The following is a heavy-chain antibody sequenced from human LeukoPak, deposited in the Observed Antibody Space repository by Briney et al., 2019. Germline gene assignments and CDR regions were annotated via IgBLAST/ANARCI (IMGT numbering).Heavy chain of an antibody. Sequence: GGSLRLSCEASEISFSTYAMSWVRRAPGRGLEWVAGISARAGSAYYRDSLKGRLTISRDNSKNTLYLQMNDLRPEDTARYYCAKEGSGWFDGRYFDNWGQGTLLTVSS. J-gene: IGHJ4*02. D-gene: IGHD6-19*01. CDR3: AKEGSGWFDGRYFDN. CDR1: EISFSTYA. V-gene: IGHV3-23*02. CDR2: ISARAGSA.